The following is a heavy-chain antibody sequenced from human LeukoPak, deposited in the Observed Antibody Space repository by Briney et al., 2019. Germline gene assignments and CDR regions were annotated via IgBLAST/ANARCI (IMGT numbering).Heavy chain of an antibody. CDR2: ISYDGSNK. CDR1: GFTFSSYD. V-gene: IGHV3-30-3*01. Sequence: PGRSLRLSCAASGFTFSSYDMHWVRQAPGKGLEWVTVISYDGSNKYYADSVKGRFTISRDNSKNTLYLQMNSLRAEDTAVYYCARDRRDIVVVTARISSKYYYYYGMDVWGQGTTVTVSS. D-gene: IGHD2-21*02. CDR3: ARDRRDIVVVTARISSKYYYYYGMDV. J-gene: IGHJ6*02.